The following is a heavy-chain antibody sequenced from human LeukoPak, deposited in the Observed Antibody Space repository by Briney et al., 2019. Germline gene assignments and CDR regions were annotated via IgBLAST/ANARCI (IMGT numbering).Heavy chain of an antibody. Sequence: GSLRLSCAASGFTFSSYEMNWVRQAPGKGLEWVSYISSSGSTIYYADSVKGRFTISRDNAKNSLYLQMNSLRAEDTAVYYCAREKQWLVLDVWGKGTTVTISS. CDR2: ISSSGSTI. V-gene: IGHV3-48*03. CDR1: GFTFSSYE. CDR3: AREKQWLVLDV. J-gene: IGHJ6*04. D-gene: IGHD6-19*01.